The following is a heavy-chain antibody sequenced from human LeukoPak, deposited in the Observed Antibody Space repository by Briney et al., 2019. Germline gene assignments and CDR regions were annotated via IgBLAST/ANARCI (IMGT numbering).Heavy chain of an antibody. J-gene: IGHJ5*02. CDR3: ARTVTTASGLVSSVNWFDP. CDR2: IIPIFGIA. CDR1: GGTFSSYA. Sequence: SVTVSCKASGGTFSSYAISWVRQAPGQGLEWMGRIIPIFGIANYAQKFQGRVTITADKSTSTAYMELSSLRSEDTAVYYCARTVTTASGLVSSVNWFDPWGQGTLVTVSS. V-gene: IGHV1-69*04. D-gene: IGHD4-17*01.